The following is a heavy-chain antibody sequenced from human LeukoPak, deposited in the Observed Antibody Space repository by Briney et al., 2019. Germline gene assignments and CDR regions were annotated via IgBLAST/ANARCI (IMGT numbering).Heavy chain of an antibody. D-gene: IGHD6-19*01. CDR3: ARHRCGWCRWFDP. CDR1: SGSISTSNYY. CDR2: IFYSGST. V-gene: IGHV4-39*01. J-gene: IGHJ5*02. Sequence: ETLSLTCTVSSGSISTSNYYWGWVRQPPGKALEWIGNIFYSGSTYYSPSLKSRVTISLDTSRNQFSLKLNSVTAADTAVYYCARHRCGWCRWFDPWGQGTLVTVSS.